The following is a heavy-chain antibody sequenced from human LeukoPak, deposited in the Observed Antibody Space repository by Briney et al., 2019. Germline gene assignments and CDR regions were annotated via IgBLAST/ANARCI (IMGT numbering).Heavy chain of an antibody. J-gene: IGHJ4*02. CDR2: IYYSGST. D-gene: IGHD3-3*01. CDR1: GGSISSSSYY. CDR3: ASLRFLEWFFGTTSEYYFDY. V-gene: IGHV4-39*01. Sequence: SETLSLTCTVSGGSISSSSYYWGWIRQPPGKGLEWIGSIYYSGSTYYNPSLKSRVTISVDTSKNQFSLKLSSVAAADTAVYYCASLRFLEWFFGTTSEYYFDYWGQGTLVTVSS.